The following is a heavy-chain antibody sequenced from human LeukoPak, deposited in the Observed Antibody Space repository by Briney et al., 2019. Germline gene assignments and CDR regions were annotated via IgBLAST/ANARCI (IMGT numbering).Heavy chain of an antibody. CDR3: ARDPPQLRFLEWLRTYGMDV. V-gene: IGHV1-18*01. J-gene: IGHJ6*02. Sequence: ASVKVSCKASGYTFTSYGISWVRQAPGQGLEGLGWISAYNGNTNYAQKLQGRVTMTTDTSTSTAYMELRSLRSDDTAVYYCARDPPQLRFLEWLRTYGMDVWGQGTTVTVSS. D-gene: IGHD3-3*01. CDR2: ISAYNGNT. CDR1: GYTFTSYG.